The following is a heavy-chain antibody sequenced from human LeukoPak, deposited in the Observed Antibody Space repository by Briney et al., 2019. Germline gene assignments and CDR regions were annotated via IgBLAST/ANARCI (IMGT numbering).Heavy chain of an antibody. CDR2: IIPIFGTA. J-gene: IGHJ4*02. Sequence: SVKVSCKASGYTLTEYYVHWERQAPGRWLELMGGIIPIFGTANYAQKFQGRVTITADESTSTAYMELSSLRSEDTAVYYCASSNERGIVVVAATPFDYWGQGTLVTVSS. D-gene: IGHD2-15*01. V-gene: IGHV1-69*13. CDR3: ASSNERGIVVVAATPFDY. CDR1: GYTLTEYY.